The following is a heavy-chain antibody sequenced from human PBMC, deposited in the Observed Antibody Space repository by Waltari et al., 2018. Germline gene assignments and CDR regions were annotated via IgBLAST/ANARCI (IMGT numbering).Heavy chain of an antibody. D-gene: IGHD6-19*01. J-gene: IGHJ4*02. CDR2: IYAAGEN. Sequence: EVQLVGAGGALIQPGGSRRLSCAASGFKVSYNYMSWVRQVPGKGPWWASGIYAAGENSYADAVRGRFTISRDTSKNSVYLQMDSLGAADTAVYYCARAGLGSPSQWLQVLDSWGQGTLVTVS. V-gene: IGHV3-53*01. CDR1: GFKVSYNY. CDR3: ARAGLGSPSQWLQVLDS.